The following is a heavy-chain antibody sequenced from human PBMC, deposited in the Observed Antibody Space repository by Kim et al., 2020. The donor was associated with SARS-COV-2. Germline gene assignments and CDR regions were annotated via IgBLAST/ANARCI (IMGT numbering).Heavy chain of an antibody. V-gene: IGHV4-59*01. D-gene: IGHD6-13*01. CDR1: GASISSYY. CDR2: IYYSGST. J-gene: IGHJ2*01. CDR3: AKVSSSWYGNYYYFDL. Sequence: SETLSLTCTVSGASISSYYWSWIRQPPGKGLEWIGYIYYSGSTNYNPSLKSRVTISVDTSKNQFSLKLTSVTAADTAVYYCAKVSSSWYGNYYYFDLWCR.